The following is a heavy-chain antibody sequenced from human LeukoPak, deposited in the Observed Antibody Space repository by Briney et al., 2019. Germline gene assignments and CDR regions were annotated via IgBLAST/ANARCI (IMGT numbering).Heavy chain of an antibody. CDR2: ISSNGGTT. Sequence: SAGSLRLSCSASGFTFNSHAMHWVRQAPGKGLEYVSAISSNGGTTYYADSVKGRFTISRDNSKNTLYLQMSSLRAEDTAVYYCVKDALWFGESIDYWGQGTLVTVSS. V-gene: IGHV3-64D*09. CDR1: GFTFNSHA. CDR3: VKDALWFGESIDY. J-gene: IGHJ4*02. D-gene: IGHD3-10*01.